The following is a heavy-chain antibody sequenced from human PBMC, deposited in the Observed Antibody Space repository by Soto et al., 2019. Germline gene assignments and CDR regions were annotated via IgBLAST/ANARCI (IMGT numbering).Heavy chain of an antibody. CDR3: ARAVVVATYYGMDV. Sequence: GSSVKGSRKSSVGTISSYAISWLRQAPGQGLEWMGGIIPIFGTANYAQKFQGRVTITADESTSTAYMELSSLRSEDTAVYYCARAVVVATYYGMDVWGQGTTVTVSS. D-gene: IGHD5-12*01. V-gene: IGHV1-69*13. CDR1: VGTISSYA. J-gene: IGHJ6*02. CDR2: IIPIFGTA.